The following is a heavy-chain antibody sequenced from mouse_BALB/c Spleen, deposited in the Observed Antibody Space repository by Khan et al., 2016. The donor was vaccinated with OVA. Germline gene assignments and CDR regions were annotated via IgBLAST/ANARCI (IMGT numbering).Heavy chain of an antibody. J-gene: IGHJ3*01. Sequence: EVELVESGGDVVKPGGSLKLSCAASGFTFSTYGMSWVRQTPDKRLEWVATVRTGGHYTYYPDPVKGRFTIYRDNAKDTLYLIMSSLKSEESAMFYWASRAYFYDSEGFAYWGQGTLVTVSA. CDR2: VRTGGHYT. CDR3: ASRAYFYDSEGFAY. CDR1: GFTFSTYG. V-gene: IGHV5-6*01. D-gene: IGHD1-1*01.